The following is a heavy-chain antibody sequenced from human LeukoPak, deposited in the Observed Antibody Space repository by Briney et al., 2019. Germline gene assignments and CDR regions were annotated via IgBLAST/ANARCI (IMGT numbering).Heavy chain of an antibody. CDR2: ISSSGSTI. V-gene: IGHV3-48*03. D-gene: IGHD6-13*01. CDR3: ARDRPGYTSSWYSPFDY. Sequence: PGGSLRLSCAASGFTFSSYEMNWVRQAPGKGLEWVSYISSSGSTIYYADSVKGRFTISRDNARNSLYLQMNRLRADDTAVYYCARDRPGYTSSWYSPFDYWGRGTLVTVSS. J-gene: IGHJ4*02. CDR1: GFTFSSYE.